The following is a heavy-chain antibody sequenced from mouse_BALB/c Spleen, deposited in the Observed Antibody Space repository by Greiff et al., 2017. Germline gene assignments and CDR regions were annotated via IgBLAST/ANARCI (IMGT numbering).Heavy chain of an antibody. CDR3: AQLGRRYFDY. CDR1: GFNIKDYY. CDR2: IDPENGNT. J-gene: IGHJ2*01. V-gene: IGHV14-1*02. D-gene: IGHD4-1*02. Sequence: EVMLVESGAELVRPGALVKLSCKASGFNIKDYYMHWVKQRPEQGLEWIGWIDPENGNTIYDPKFQGKASITADTSSNTAYLQLSSLTSEDTAVYYCAQLGRRYFDYWGQGTTLTVSS.